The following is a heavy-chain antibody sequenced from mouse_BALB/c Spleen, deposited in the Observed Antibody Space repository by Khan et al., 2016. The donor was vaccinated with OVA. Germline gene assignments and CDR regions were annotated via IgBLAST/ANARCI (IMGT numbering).Heavy chain of an antibody. CDR3: TRPIYYYDALDY. CDR1: DFNIKDTY. CDR2: IDPANGNT. D-gene: IGHD1-1*01. Sequence: VQLKQSGAELVKPGASVKLSCTASDFNIKDTYIHWVKQRPEQGLEWIGRIDPANGNTQYDPKFHGKATITADTSSNTSNLQRSSLASEDTAVYYCTRPIYYYDALDYWGQGTSVTVSS. J-gene: IGHJ4*01. V-gene: IGHV14-3*02.